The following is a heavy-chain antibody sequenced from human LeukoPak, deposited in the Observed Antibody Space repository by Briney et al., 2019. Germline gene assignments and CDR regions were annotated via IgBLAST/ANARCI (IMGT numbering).Heavy chain of an antibody. Sequence: GGSLRLSCAASGVTFSSEGLHWVREAAGKGLEGLGLMAYDGSNKYYADSVKGRFTISRDNSKNTLYLQMNSLRAEDTAVYYCAKDDCRGCYGVVDYWGQGTLVTVSS. V-gene: IGHV3-30*18. CDR1: GVTFSSEG. D-gene: IGHD2-15*01. CDR2: MAYDGSNK. J-gene: IGHJ4*02. CDR3: AKDDCRGCYGVVDY.